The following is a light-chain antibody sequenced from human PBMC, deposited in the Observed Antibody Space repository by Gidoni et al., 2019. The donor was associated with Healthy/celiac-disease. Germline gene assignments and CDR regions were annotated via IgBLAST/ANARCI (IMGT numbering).Light chain of an antibody. V-gene: IGKV3-11*01. CDR1: QSVSSY. CDR3: QQRSNWPPFT. J-gene: IGKJ2*01. Sequence: EIVLTQSPATLSLSPGERATLSCRASQSVSSYLAWYQQKPGQAPRLLIYDASNRATGIPARFSGSGSGTEFTITISSIEPEDFAVYYCQQRSNWPPFTFGQGTKLEIK. CDR2: DAS.